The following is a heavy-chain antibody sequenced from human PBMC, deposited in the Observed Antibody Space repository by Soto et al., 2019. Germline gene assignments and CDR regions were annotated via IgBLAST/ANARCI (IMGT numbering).Heavy chain of an antibody. Sequence: QVQLVQSGAEVKKPGASLKVSCKASGYTFTSYYMHWVRQAPGQGLEWMGIINRSGGSTSYAQKFQGRVTMTRDTSTSTVYMELSNLRSEDTAVYYCARGYDYLWGSFRYYFDYWGQGTLVTVS. CDR2: INRSGGST. D-gene: IGHD3-16*02. CDR3: ARGYDYLWGSFRYYFDY. J-gene: IGHJ4*02. CDR1: GYTFTSYY. V-gene: IGHV1-46*03.